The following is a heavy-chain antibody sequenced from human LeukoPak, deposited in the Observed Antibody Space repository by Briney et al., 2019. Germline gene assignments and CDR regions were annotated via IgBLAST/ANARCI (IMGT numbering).Heavy chain of an antibody. J-gene: IGHJ4*02. V-gene: IGHV4-61*01. CDR3: ARGAPFFDY. Sequence: PSETLSLTCTVSGGSITNLNFYWTWIRQPPGKGLEWIGYIYYSGSTNYNPSLKSRVTISVDTSKNQFSLKLSSVTAADTAVYYCARGAPFFDYWGQGTLVTVSS. CDR2: IYYSGST. CDR1: GGSITNLNFY.